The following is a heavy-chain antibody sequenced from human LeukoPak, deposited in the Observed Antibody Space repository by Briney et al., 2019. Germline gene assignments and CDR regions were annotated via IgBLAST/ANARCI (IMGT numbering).Heavy chain of an antibody. Sequence: GGSLRLSCAASGFTFNAFGMNWVRQAPGKGLEWVSYIGTTSGAIYYADSVKGRFTISRDNAKNSLYLQMDSLRAEDTAVYYCARNQEIDYYDSSGFYWGVEYWGQGTLVTVSS. CDR3: ARNQEIDYYDSSGFYWGVEY. CDR2: IGTTSGAI. J-gene: IGHJ4*02. CDR1: GFTFNAFG. D-gene: IGHD3-22*01. V-gene: IGHV3-48*01.